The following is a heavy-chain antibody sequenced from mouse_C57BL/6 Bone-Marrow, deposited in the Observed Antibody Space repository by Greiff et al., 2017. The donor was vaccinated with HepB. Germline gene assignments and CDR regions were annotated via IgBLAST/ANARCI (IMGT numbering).Heavy chain of an antibody. CDR1: GISITTGNYR. CDR2: IYYSGTI. D-gene: IGHD2-1*01. V-gene: IGHV3-5*01. J-gene: IGHJ2*01. Sequence: EVKLQESGPGLVKPSQTVFLTCTVTGISITTGNYRWSWIRQFPGNKLEWIGYIYYSGTITYNPSLTSRTTITRDTPKNQFFLEMNSLTAEDTATYYCARLGGNYPYFDYWGQGTTLTVSS. CDR3: ARLGGNYPYFDY.